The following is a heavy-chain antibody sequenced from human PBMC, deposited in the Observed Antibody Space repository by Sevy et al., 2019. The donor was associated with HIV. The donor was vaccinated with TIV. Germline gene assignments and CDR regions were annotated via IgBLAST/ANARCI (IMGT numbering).Heavy chain of an antibody. CDR2: ISSSSYI. Sequence: GGSLRLSCAASGFSFSSYSMNWVRQAPVKGLEWVSSISSSSYIYYADSVKGRFTISRDNAKNSLYLQMHSLRAEDTAVYYCARGISGSGYAFDFWGQGTTVTVSS. V-gene: IGHV3-21*01. CDR1: GFSFSSYS. CDR3: ARGISGSGYAFDF. D-gene: IGHD1-20*01. J-gene: IGHJ3*01.